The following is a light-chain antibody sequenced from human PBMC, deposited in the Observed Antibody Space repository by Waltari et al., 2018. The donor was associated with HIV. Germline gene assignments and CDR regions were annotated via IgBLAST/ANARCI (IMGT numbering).Light chain of an antibody. J-gene: IGLJ3*02. CDR1: SGAMGYLQC. V-gene: IGLV2-14*03. CDR2: AVS. CDR3: SSYTSGSTWV. Sequence: QSARPQPASVSGCPGQSITIPCTGTSGAMGYLQCCCCYQQHPGKAPYLMSYAVSSRPSGVSDRISGSKSGNTASLTISGLLPEDEADYYCSSYTSGSTWVFGGGTKVTVL.